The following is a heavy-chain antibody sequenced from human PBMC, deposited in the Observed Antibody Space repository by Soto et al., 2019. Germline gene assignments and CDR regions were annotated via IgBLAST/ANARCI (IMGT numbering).Heavy chain of an antibody. D-gene: IGHD3-3*01. V-gene: IGHV4-31*03. Sequence: SETLSLTCTVSGGSISSGGYYWSWIRQHPGKGLEWIGYIYYSGSTYYNPSLKSRVTISVDTSKNQFSLKLSSVTAADTAVYYCARDLRYYDFWSGPTGMDVWGQGTTVTVSS. J-gene: IGHJ6*02. CDR1: GGSISSGGYY. CDR3: ARDLRYYDFWSGPTGMDV. CDR2: IYYSGST.